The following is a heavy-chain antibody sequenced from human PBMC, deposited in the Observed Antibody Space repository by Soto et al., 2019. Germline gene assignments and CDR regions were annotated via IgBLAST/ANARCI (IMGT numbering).Heavy chain of an antibody. J-gene: IGHJ4*02. Sequence: GGSLRLSCAASGFTFDDYAMHWVRQAPGKGLEWVSGISWNSGSIGYADSVKGRFTISRDNAKNSLYLQMNSLRAEDTALYYCAKVRLSVVAASYFDYWGQGTLVTVSS. D-gene: IGHD2-15*01. CDR2: ISWNSGSI. V-gene: IGHV3-9*01. CDR1: GFTFDDYA. CDR3: AKVRLSVVAASYFDY.